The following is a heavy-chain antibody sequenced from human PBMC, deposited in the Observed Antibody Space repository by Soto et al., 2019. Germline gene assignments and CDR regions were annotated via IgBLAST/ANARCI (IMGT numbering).Heavy chain of an antibody. D-gene: IGHD6-19*01. J-gene: IGHJ4*02. Sequence: SETLSLTCTVSGGSISGHYWTWIRQSPGKGLEWIGYIFYSGSTNYNPSLKSRVTISVDTSKNQFSLKLSSVTAADTAVYYCARVGSSGWSPDYWGQGTLVTVSS. CDR3: ARVGSSGWSPDY. V-gene: IGHV4-59*11. CDR1: GGSISGHY. CDR2: IFYSGST.